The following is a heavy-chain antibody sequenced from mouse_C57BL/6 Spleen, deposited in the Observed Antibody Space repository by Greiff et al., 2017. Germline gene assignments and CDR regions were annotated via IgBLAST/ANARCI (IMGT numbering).Heavy chain of an antibody. J-gene: IGHJ4*01. CDR1: GFTFSSYG. Sequence: EVKVVESGGDLVKPGGSLKLSCAASGFTFSSYGMSWVRQTPDKRLEWVATISSGGSYTYYPDSVKGRFTISRDNAKNTLYLQMSSLKSEDTAMYYCARITTVVATNAMDYWGQGTSVTVSP. CDR3: ARITTVVATNAMDY. D-gene: IGHD1-1*01. V-gene: IGHV5-6*01. CDR2: ISSGGSYT.